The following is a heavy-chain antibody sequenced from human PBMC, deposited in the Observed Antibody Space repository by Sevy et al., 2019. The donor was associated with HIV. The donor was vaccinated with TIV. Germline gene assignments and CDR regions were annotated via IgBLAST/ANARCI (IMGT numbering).Heavy chain of an antibody. J-gene: IGHJ4*02. CDR3: ARDLPPSATTVAHFDC. Sequence: GGSLRLSCAASGFTFSSYGMHWVRQAPGKGLEWVSYITNSGTSMYYSDSVRGRFTISRDNARNSLYLQMNSLRGEDTAVYYCARDLPPSATTVAHFDCWGQGTLVTVSS. D-gene: IGHD4-17*01. CDR2: ITNSGTSM. V-gene: IGHV3-48*04. CDR1: GFTFSSYG.